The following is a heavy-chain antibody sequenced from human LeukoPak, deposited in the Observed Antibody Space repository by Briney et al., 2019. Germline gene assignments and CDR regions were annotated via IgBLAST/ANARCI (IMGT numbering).Heavy chain of an antibody. CDR3: ATPQINYDFWSGAEKYYYYMDV. CDR1: GFTFSSYA. Sequence: GGSLRLSCAASGFTFSSYAMSWVRQAPGKGLEWVSAISGSGGSTYYADSVKGRFTISRDNSKNTLFLQMNGLRAEDTAVYYCATPQINYDFWSGAEKYYYYMDVWGKGTTVTVSS. V-gene: IGHV3-23*01. J-gene: IGHJ6*03. CDR2: ISGSGGST. D-gene: IGHD3-3*01.